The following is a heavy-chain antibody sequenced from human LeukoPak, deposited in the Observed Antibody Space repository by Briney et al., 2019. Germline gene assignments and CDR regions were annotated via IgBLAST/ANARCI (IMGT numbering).Heavy chain of an antibody. Sequence: PGGSLRLSSAASGFTFSDYYMSWIRQAPGKGLEWVSYISSSGSTIYYADSVKGRFTISRDNAKNSLYLQMNSLRAEDTAVYYCARGSWGNGVVVVPAAMEIDYWGQGTLVTVSS. D-gene: IGHD2-2*01. CDR2: ISSSGSTI. J-gene: IGHJ4*02. CDR3: ARGSWGNGVVVVPAAMEIDY. V-gene: IGHV3-11*04. CDR1: GFTFSDYY.